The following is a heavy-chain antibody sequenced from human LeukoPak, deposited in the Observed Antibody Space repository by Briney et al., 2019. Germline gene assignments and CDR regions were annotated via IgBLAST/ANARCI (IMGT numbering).Heavy chain of an antibody. Sequence: EASVKVSCKASGGTFSIYTISWVRQAPGQGLEWMGRIIPILGIANYAQKFQGRVTITADKSTSTAYMELSSLRSEDTAVYYCARDGGRRYCSSTSCYSWFDPWGQGTLVTVSS. J-gene: IGHJ5*02. CDR2: IIPILGIA. D-gene: IGHD2-2*02. CDR1: GGTFSIYT. V-gene: IGHV1-69*04. CDR3: ARDGGRRYCSSTSCYSWFDP.